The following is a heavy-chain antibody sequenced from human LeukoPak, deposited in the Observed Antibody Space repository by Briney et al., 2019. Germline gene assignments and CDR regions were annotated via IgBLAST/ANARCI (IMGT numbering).Heavy chain of an antibody. J-gene: IGHJ4*02. CDR1: GFTFSNYA. CDR3: ARDPPGVATDY. CDR2: VSSSGSTI. V-gene: IGHV3-48*04. Sequence: GGSLRLSCEASGFTFSNYAMHWVRQAPGKGLEWVSYVSSSGSTIYYADSVKGRFTISRDNAKNSLYLQMNSLRAEDTAVYYCARDPPGVATDYWGQGTLVTVSS. D-gene: IGHD3-3*01.